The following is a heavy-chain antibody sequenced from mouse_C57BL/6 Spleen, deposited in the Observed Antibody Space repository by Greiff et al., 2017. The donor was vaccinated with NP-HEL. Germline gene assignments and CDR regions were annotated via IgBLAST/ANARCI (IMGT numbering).Heavy chain of an antibody. Sequence: EVKLQQSGPELVKPGASVKIPCKASGYTFTDYNMDWVKQSHGKSLEWIGDINPNNGGTIYNQKFKGKATLTVDKSSSTAYMELRSLTSEDTAVYYCARRRGTTVVAKGYAMDYWGQGTSVTVSS. V-gene: IGHV1-18*01. J-gene: IGHJ4*01. CDR1: GYTFTDYN. CDR2: INPNNGGT. CDR3: ARRRGTTVVAKGYAMDY. D-gene: IGHD1-1*01.